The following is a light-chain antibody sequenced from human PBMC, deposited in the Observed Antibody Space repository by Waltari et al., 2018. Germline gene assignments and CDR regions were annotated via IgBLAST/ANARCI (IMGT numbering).Light chain of an antibody. CDR2: GKN. V-gene: IGLV3-19*01. J-gene: IGLJ2*01. CDR3: HSRDSSGDVV. CDR1: SLRTYY. Sequence: SSELTQDPAVSVALGQTVRITCQGDSLRTYYVSWFQQKPGQAPALVIYGKNNRPSGIPDRFSASTSGSTSSCTIIGAQAEDEADYYCHSRDSSGDVVIVGGTKLTVV.